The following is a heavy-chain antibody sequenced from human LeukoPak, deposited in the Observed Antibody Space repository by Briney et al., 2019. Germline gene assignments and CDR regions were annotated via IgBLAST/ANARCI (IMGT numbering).Heavy chain of an antibody. J-gene: IGHJ4*02. CDR1: GFTFSSYG. Sequence: PGGSLRLSCAASGFTFSSYGMHWVRQAPGKGLEFVSAISSNGGSTYYANSVKGRFTISRDSSKNTLYLQMGSLRPEDMALYYCARVGMTSGSGCDCWGQGTLVTVSS. V-gene: IGHV3-64*01. D-gene: IGHD6-19*01. CDR2: ISSNGGST. CDR3: ARVGMTSGSGCDC.